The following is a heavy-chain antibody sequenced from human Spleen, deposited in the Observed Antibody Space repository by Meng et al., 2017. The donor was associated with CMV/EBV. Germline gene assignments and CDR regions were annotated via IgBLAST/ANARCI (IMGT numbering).Heavy chain of an antibody. V-gene: IGHV3-48*01. CDR2: ISSSSSTI. Sequence: GESLKISCAASGFTFSSYSMNWVRQAPGKGLEWVSYISSSSSTIYYADSVKGRFTISRDNSESTLYLQMNSLTAEDTAIYYCVKGWQNLGDYWGQGTLVTVSS. D-gene: IGHD7-27*01. J-gene: IGHJ4*02. CDR3: VKGWQNLGDY. CDR1: GFTFSSYS.